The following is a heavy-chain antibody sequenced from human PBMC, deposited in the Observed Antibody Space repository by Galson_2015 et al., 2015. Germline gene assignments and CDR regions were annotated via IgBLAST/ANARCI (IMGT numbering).Heavy chain of an antibody. CDR2: ISSSGSTI. D-gene: IGHD2-2*01. CDR1: GFTFSDYY. CDR3: ARDGPGEVVPAAMGGYFDL. V-gene: IGHV3-11*01. Sequence: SLRLSCAASGFTFSDYYMSWIRQAPGKGLEWVSYISSSGSTIYYADSVKGRFTISRDNAKNSLYLQMNSLRAEDTAVYYCARDGPGEVVPAAMGGYFDLWGRGTLVTVSS. J-gene: IGHJ2*01.